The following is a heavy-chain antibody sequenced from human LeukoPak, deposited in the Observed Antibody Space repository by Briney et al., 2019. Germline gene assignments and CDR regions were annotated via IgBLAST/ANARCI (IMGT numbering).Heavy chain of an antibody. J-gene: IGHJ4*02. Sequence: GGSLRLSCAASGFTFSSYGMSWVRQAPGKGLEWVSAISGSGDDTYYADSVKGRFTISRDNSKNTLYLQMNSLRAEDTAVYYCAKIQDNYGYGNYFDYWGQGTLVTVSS. V-gene: IGHV3-23*01. D-gene: IGHD3-16*01. CDR1: GFTFSSYG. CDR3: AKIQDNYGYGNYFDY. CDR2: ISGSGDDT.